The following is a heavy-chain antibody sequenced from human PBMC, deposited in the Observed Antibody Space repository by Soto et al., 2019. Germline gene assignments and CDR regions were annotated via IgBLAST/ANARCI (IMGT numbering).Heavy chain of an antibody. Sequence: PGGSLRLSYAASRFSFSNFAMAWVRQAPGEGLEWVSAISGSGDDTFYADSMKGRFTISRDNSKDTLYLQINSLRAEDTAVYYCANPIPKTGTTFGFWGQGTLVTVSS. CDR2: ISGSGDDT. CDR3: ANPIPKTGTTFGF. CDR1: RFSFSNFA. D-gene: IGHD1-7*01. V-gene: IGHV3-23*01. J-gene: IGHJ4*02.